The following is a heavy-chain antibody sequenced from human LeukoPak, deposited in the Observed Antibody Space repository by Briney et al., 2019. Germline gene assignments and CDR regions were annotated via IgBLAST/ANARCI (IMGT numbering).Heavy chain of an antibody. CDR1: GGSISSYY. D-gene: IGHD3-22*01. Sequence: PSETLSLTCTVSGGSISSYYWSWIRQPAGKGLEWIGRIYTSGSTNYNPSLKSRVTMSVDTSKNQFSLKLSSVTAADTAVYYCSRVVVISPYYYYYMDVWGKGTTVTVSS. V-gene: IGHV4-4*07. CDR3: SRVVVISPYYYYYMDV. CDR2: IYTSGST. J-gene: IGHJ6*03.